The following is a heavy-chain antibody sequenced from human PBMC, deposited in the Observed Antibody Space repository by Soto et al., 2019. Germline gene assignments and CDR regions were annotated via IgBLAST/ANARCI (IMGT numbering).Heavy chain of an antibody. D-gene: IGHD6-19*01. CDR2: ISPYNTNT. CDR1: GYTFTSYG. J-gene: IGHJ4*02. Sequence: QVQLVQSGAEVKKPGASVKVSCKASGYTFTSYGISWVRQAPGQGLEWMGWISPYNTNTHYAQKLQGRVTMTTDTXXSTAYLELRSLRSDDTAVYYCARDPTSGWRPYIDYWGQGTLVTVSS. CDR3: ARDPTSGWRPYIDY. V-gene: IGHV1-18*01.